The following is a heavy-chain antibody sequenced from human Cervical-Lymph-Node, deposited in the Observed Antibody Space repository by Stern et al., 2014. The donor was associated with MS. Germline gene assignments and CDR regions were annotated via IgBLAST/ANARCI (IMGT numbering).Heavy chain of an antibody. V-gene: IGHV1-3*01. D-gene: IGHD6-13*01. CDR2: INAGNGNT. CDR1: GYPFTSHA. Sequence: QVQLVQSGAEVKKPGASVKVSCEASGYPFTSHALHWVRQAPEQRLEWMGWINAGNGNTKYSQMFQGRITITRDTSASTTYMELTSLTSEDTAMYFCARDYYSSSWFANYFDLWGQGTLVTVSS. J-gene: IGHJ4*02. CDR3: ARDYYSSSWFANYFDL.